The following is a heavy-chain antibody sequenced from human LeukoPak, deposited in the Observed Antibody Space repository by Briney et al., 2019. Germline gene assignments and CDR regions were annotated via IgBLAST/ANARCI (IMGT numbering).Heavy chain of an antibody. J-gene: IGHJ4*02. D-gene: IGHD3-10*01. V-gene: IGHV4-39*07. CDR3: ASRLPRPTYYYGSGSFAGGGYFDY. CDR2: IYHSGST. CDR1: GGSISSSSYY. Sequence: SETLSLTCTVSGGSISSSSYYWGWIRQPPGKGLEWIGEIYHSGSTNYNPSLKSRVTISVDKSKNQFSLKLSSVTAADTAVYYCASRLPRPTYYYGSGSFAGGGYFDYWGQGTLVTVSS.